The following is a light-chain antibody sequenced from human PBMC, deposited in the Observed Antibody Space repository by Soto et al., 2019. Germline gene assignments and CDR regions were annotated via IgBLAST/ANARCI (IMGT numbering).Light chain of an antibody. CDR1: QGLVHTDGNIY. V-gene: IGKV2-30*02. CDR2: KIS. CDR3: KKDTPWPWM. Sequence: DVVMTQSPLSLPVTLGQPASISCRSSQGLVHTDGNIYFNWFQQRPGQSPRRLIYKISNRDAGDPDRFSGRGSGPDFTLRISRVEAEDVGFYYCKKDTPWPWMFGQGTNVEIK. J-gene: IGKJ1*01.